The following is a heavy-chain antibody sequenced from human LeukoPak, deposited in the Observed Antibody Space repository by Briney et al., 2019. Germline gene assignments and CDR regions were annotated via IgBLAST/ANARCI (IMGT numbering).Heavy chain of an antibody. Sequence: PGGSLRLSCAASGFTFSSYGMHWVRQAPGKGLEWVAFIRYDGSNQYYADSVEGRFTISKDNSRNALYLQMNSLSAEDTAVYYCTKPYCSSTRCLFDYWGQGTRVTVSS. CDR3: TKPYCSSTRCLFDY. CDR2: IRYDGSNQ. J-gene: IGHJ4*02. CDR1: GFTFSSYG. D-gene: IGHD2-2*01. V-gene: IGHV3-30*02.